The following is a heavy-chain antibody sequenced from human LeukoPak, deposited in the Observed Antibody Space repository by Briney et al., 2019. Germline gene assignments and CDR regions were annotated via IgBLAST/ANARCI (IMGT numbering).Heavy chain of an antibody. Sequence: EASVKVSCKASGYTFTGYYMHWVRQSPGQGLEWMGWINPNSGGTNYAQKFQGRVTMTRDTSISTAYMELSRLRSDDTAVYYCARGSSKYYYMDVWGKGTTVTVSS. CDR2: INPNSGGT. J-gene: IGHJ6*03. CDR1: GYTFTGYY. V-gene: IGHV1-2*02. CDR3: ARGSSKYYYMDV.